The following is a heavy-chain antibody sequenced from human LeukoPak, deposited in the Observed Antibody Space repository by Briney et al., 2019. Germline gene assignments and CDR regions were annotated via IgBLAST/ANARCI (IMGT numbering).Heavy chain of an antibody. V-gene: IGHV3-13*05. Sequence: GGSLRLSCAASGFTFSSYDMHWVRQATGKGLEWVSAIGTAGDPYYPGSVKGRFTISREKAKISLYLKMNSLRAGDTAVYYCARGLVAAAGYYYYGMDVWGQGTTVTVSS. D-gene: IGHD6-13*01. CDR1: GFTFSSYD. CDR3: ARGLVAAAGYYYYGMDV. J-gene: IGHJ6*02. CDR2: IGTAGDP.